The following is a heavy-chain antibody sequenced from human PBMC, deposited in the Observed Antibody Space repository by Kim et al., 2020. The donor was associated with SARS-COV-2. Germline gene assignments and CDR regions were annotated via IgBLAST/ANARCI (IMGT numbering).Heavy chain of an antibody. V-gene: IGHV3-15*01. Sequence: GGSLRLSCAASGLTFSDAWMSWVRQAPGKGLEWVGRVKSKTAGGTTEIAAPVKGRFTISRDDSKDTVYLQMNSLKTVDTAVYYGTTQGAEPGSWGRGTLVPVSS. D-gene: IGHD3-16*01. CDR1: GLTFSDAW. CDR2: VKSKTAGGTT. CDR3: TTQGAEPGS. J-gene: IGHJ5*02.